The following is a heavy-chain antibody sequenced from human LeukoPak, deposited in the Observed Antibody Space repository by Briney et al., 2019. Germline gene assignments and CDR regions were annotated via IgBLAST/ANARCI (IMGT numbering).Heavy chain of an antibody. V-gene: IGHV3-43D*03. Sequence: QTGGSLRLSCAASGFTFSSYSMNWVRQAPGKGLEWVSLISWDGGSTYYADSVKGRFTISRDNSKNSLYLQMNSLRAEDTALYYCAKDQGSRWLHKVIDYWGQGTLVTVSS. CDR2: ISWDGGST. D-gene: IGHD5-24*01. J-gene: IGHJ4*02. CDR1: GFTFSSYS. CDR3: AKDQGSRWLHKVIDY.